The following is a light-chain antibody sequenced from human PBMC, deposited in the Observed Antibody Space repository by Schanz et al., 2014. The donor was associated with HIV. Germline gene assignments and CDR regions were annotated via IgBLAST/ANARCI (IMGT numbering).Light chain of an antibody. CDR3: AAWDDSLNGWV. CDR1: SSDVGGYNH. J-gene: IGLJ3*02. Sequence: QSVLTQPPSASGSPGQSVTISCTGTSSDVGGYNHVSWYQQHPGKAPKLMIYEVIKRPSGVPDRFSGSKSGSTASLVISGLQSEDEADYYCAAWDDSLNGWVFGGGTKLTVL. CDR2: EVI. V-gene: IGLV2-8*01.